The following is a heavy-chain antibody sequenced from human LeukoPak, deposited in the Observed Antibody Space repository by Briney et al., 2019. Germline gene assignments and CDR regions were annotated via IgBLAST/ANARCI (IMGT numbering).Heavy chain of an antibody. Sequence: PSETLSLTCTVSGGSISGYYWSWIRQPPGKGLEWIGYIYYSGSTNYNPSLKSRVTISVDTSKNQFSLKLSSVTAADTAVYYCAGGNDSSGYYYHWYFDLWGRGTLVTVSS. V-gene: IGHV4-59*01. CDR3: AGGNDSSGYYYHWYFDL. CDR2: IYYSGST. CDR1: GGSISGYY. J-gene: IGHJ2*01. D-gene: IGHD3-22*01.